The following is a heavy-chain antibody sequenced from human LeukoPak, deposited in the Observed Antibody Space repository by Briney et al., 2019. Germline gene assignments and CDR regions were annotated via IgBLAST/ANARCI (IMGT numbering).Heavy chain of an antibody. D-gene: IGHD5-24*01. J-gene: IGHJ4*02. CDR1: GFTFSSYW. CDR3: ARSVEMATVQSMGY. Sequence: GGSLRLSCAASGFTFSSYWMHWVHQAPGKGLVWVSRINSDGSSTSYADSVKGRFTISRDNAKNTLYLQMNSLRAEDTAVYYCARSVEMATVQSMGYWGQGTLVTVSS. V-gene: IGHV3-74*01. CDR2: INSDGSST.